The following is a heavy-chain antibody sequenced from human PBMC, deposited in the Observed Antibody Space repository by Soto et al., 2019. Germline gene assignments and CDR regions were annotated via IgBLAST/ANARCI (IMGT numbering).Heavy chain of an antibody. V-gene: IGHV4-39*01. CDR2: IYYSGST. CDR1: GGSISSSSYY. Sequence: PSETLSLTGTVSGGSISSSSYYWGWLRQPPGKGLEWIGSIYYSGSTYYNPSLKSRVTISVDTSKNQFSLKLSSVTAADTAVYYCARSLYCSGGSCPTDYYYYYYMDVWGKGTTVTSP. J-gene: IGHJ6*03. D-gene: IGHD2-15*01. CDR3: ARSLYCSGGSCPTDYYYYYYMDV.